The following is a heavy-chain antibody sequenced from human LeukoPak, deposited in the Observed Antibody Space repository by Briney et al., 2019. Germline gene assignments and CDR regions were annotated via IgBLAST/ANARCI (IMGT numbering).Heavy chain of an antibody. J-gene: IGHJ4*02. CDR1: GFTFSSYW. CDR3: ARGPSSNWGDFDY. D-gene: IGHD7-27*01. V-gene: IGHV3-74*01. Sequence: PGGSLRLSCAASGFTFSSYWMHWVRQAPGEGLVWVSRINGGGSSTNYPDSVKGRFTISRDNAKNTLYLQMNSLRGEDAAVYYCARGPSSNWGDFDYWGQGTLVIASS. CDR2: INGGGSST.